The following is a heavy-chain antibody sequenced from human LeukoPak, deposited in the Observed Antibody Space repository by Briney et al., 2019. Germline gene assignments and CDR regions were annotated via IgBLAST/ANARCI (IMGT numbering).Heavy chain of an antibody. CDR1: GGSISSGSYY. Sequence: PSETLSLTCTVSGGSISSGSYYWSWIRQPAGKGLEWIGRIYTSGSTNYNPSLKSRVTISVDTSKNQFSLKLSSVTAADTAVYYCARHPRTLSYQLLRPRGWFDPWGQGTLVTVSS. V-gene: IGHV4-61*02. CDR2: IYTSGST. D-gene: IGHD2-2*01. J-gene: IGHJ5*02. CDR3: ARHPRTLSYQLLRPRGWFDP.